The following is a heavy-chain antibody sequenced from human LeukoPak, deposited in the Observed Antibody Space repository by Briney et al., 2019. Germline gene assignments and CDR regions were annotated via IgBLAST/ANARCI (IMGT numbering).Heavy chain of an antibody. V-gene: IGHV3-30*02. CDR3: AGYGSGSYYNGADNWFDP. CDR1: GFTFSSYG. D-gene: IGHD3-10*01. J-gene: IGHJ5*02. CDR2: IRYDGSNK. Sequence: GGSLRLSCAASGFTFSSYGMHWVRQAPGKGLEWVAFIRYDGSNKYYADSVKGRFTISRDNSKNTLYLQMNSLRAEDTAVYYCAGYGSGSYYNGADNWFDPWGQGTLVTVSS.